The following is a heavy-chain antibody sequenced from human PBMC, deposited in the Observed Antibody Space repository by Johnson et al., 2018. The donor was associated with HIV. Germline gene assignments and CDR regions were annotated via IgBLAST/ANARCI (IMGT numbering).Heavy chain of an antibody. CDR2: ISYDGCNE. D-gene: IGHD1-1*01. CDR1: GFTFSSYA. J-gene: IGHJ3*02. Sequence: QLVESGGGVVQPGRSLRLSCAASGFTFSSYAMHWVRQAPGRGLEWMAVISYDGCNEYYADSVKGRFTISRDNSKNTLYLQMGSLRAEDMAVYYCARVRETKGPYDAFDIWGQGTMVTVSS. V-gene: IGHV3-30*14. CDR3: ARVRETKGPYDAFDI.